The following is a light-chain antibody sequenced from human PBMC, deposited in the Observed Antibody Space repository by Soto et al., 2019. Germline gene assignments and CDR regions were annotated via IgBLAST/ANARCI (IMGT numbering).Light chain of an antibody. CDR2: GAS. V-gene: IGKV1-27*01. J-gene: IGKJ3*01. CDR3: QKFNIAPFA. CDR1: QAISNY. Sequence: DVQMAQSPSSLSASVGDRVTITCRASQAISNYLAWYQQKPGKPPKVLITGASTLQAGVPSRFSGSGSGTDFTLTISSLQPEDVATYYCQKFNIAPFAFGHGTRVDIK.